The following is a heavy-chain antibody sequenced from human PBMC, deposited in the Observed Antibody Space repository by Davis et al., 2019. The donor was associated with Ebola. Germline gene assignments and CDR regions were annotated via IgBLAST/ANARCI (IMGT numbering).Heavy chain of an antibody. Sequence: GGSLRLSCAASGFTFSSYSMNWIRQAPGKGPEWLAFIGQTGHTIYYADSVKGRFTISRDNAKNSLSLQINSLRDDDTAVYYCSRKGVGTTKNAFDIWGHGTLVTVSS. CDR1: GFTFSSYS. CDR3: SRKGVGTTKNAFDI. J-gene: IGHJ3*02. CDR2: IGQTGHTI. D-gene: IGHD1-26*01. V-gene: IGHV3-48*02.